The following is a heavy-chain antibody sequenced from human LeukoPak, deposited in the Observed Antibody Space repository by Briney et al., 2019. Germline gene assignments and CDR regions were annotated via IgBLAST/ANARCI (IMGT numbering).Heavy chain of an antibody. Sequence: GGSLRLSCAASGFTFSTYEMNWVRQAPGKGLEWVSVIYSGGSTYYADSVKGRFTISRDNSKNTLYLQMNSLRAEDTAVYYCARDAYTFIAMIPDYWGQGTLVTGAS. V-gene: IGHV3-66*01. CDR3: ARDAYTFIAMIPDY. D-gene: IGHD3-22*01. J-gene: IGHJ4*02. CDR2: IYSGGST. CDR1: GFTFSTYE.